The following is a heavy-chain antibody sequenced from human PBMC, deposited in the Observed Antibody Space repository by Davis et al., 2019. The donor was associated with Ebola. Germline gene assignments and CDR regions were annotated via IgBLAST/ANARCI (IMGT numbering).Heavy chain of an antibody. Sequence: SETLSLTCTASGGSITSYYWSWIRQPPGKGLEWIGYAYYSGSTNYNPSLKSRVTITVHTSRTQFPLKLSTVTAADTAVYYCAREAPDFHDSSGYYWYFDLWGRGTLVTVSS. V-gene: IGHV4-59*01. CDR3: AREAPDFHDSSGYYWYFDL. D-gene: IGHD3-22*01. CDR1: GGSITSYY. J-gene: IGHJ2*01. CDR2: AYYSGST.